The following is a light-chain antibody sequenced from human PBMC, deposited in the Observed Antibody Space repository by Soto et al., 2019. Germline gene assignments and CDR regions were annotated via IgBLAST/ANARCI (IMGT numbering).Light chain of an antibody. Sequence: QSVLTQPATVSGSPGQSITISCTGTSNDVGAYNLVSWYQQHPGKVPKLIIFEVSKRPSGVSNRFSGSKSDNAASLTISGLQDEDEAVYYCCSYAGSSTLIFGGGTKLTVL. CDR2: EVS. V-gene: IGLV2-23*02. CDR1: SNDVGAYNL. CDR3: CSYAGSSTLI. J-gene: IGLJ2*01.